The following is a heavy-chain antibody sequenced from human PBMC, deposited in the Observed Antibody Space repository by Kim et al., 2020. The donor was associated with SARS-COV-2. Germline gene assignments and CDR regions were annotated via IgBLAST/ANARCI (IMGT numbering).Heavy chain of an antibody. CDR2: ISSDGSST. CDR1: GFTFSNYC. CDR3: ARDHVYFSGGLPVCWHF. D-gene: IGHD3-10*01. Sequence: GGSLRLSCSASGFTFSNYCMHWVRQAPGKGLEYVSRISSDGSSTSYADSVKGRFTISRDNSKNMLYVQMSSLRAEDTAMYYCARDHVYFSGGLPVCWHF. V-gene: IGHV3-74*01. J-gene: IGHJ4*01.